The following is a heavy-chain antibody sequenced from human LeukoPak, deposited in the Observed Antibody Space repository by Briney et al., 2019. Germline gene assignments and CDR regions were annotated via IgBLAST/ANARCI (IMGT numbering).Heavy chain of an antibody. CDR2: IKPDESEK. J-gene: IGHJ4*02. D-gene: IGHD1-14*01. CDR3: ARGEPESLYRDFDY. CDR1: GFTFSNAW. V-gene: IGHV3-7*01. Sequence: GGSLRLSCAASGFTFSNAWMSWVRQAPGKGLEWVATIKPDESEKEYVDSVKGRFTISRDNAKNSLYLQMTSLRVEDTAVYWCARGEPESLYRDFDYWGQGTLVTVSS.